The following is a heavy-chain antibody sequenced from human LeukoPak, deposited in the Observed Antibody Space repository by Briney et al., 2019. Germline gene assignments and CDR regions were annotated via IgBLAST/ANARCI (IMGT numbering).Heavy chain of an antibody. CDR2: ISAYNGNT. D-gene: IGHD3-3*01. Sequence: ASVKVSCKASGYTFTGYYMHWVRQAPGQGLEWMGWISAYNGNTNYAQKLQGRVTMTTDTSTSTAYMELRSLRSDDTAVYYCARGRPVEVDQGIQYYFDYWGQGTLVTVSS. J-gene: IGHJ4*02. V-gene: IGHV1-18*04. CDR3: ARGRPVEVDQGIQYYFDY. CDR1: GYTFTGYY.